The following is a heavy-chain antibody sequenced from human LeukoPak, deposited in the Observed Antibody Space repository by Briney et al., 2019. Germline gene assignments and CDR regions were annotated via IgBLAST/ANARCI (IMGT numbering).Heavy chain of an antibody. V-gene: IGHV1-69*13. CDR3: ARDSRRGYSYGYQDY. D-gene: IGHD5-18*01. CDR1: GGTFSSYA. CDR2: IISIFGTA. J-gene: IGHJ4*02. Sequence: RASVKVSCKASGGTFSSYAISWVRQAPGQGLEWMGGIISIFGTANYAQKFQGRVTITADESTSTAYMELSSLRSEDTAVYYCARDSRRGYSYGYQDYWGQGTLVTVSS.